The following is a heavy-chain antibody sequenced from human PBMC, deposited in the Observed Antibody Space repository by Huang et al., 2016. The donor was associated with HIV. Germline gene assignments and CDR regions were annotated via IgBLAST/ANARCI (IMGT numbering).Heavy chain of an antibody. CDR2: IYTPGST. J-gene: IGHJ4*02. V-gene: IGHV4-61*09. D-gene: IGHD3-3*01. CDR3: ARGRVTSSGVVQSYDY. CDR1: GASIASGSYF. Sequence: VQLQESGPGLVKPSQTLSLSCNVSGASIASGSYFWSWIRPPAGGGLEWIGHIYTPGSTDDNPSLKSRVAVSSDTSKNQFSLRLRSVTAADTAVYFCARGRVTSSGVVQSYDYWGQGSLVTVSS.